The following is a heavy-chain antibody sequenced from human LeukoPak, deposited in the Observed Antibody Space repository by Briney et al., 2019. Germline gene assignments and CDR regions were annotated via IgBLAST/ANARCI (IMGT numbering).Heavy chain of an antibody. CDR3: SGRGVGATITDY. CDR2: ISGSSSSI. CDR1: GFTFSDHS. Sequence: PGGSLRLSCAASGFTFSDHSMNWVRQAPGKGLEWVSYISGSSSSIYYADSVKGRFTISRDNAKNSVNLQMNSLRAEDTAVYYCSGRGVGATITDYWGQGTLVTVSS. J-gene: IGHJ4*02. V-gene: IGHV3-48*04. D-gene: IGHD1-26*01.